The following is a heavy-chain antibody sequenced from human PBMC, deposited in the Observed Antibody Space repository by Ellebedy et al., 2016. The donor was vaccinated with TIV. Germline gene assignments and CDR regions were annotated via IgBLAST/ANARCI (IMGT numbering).Heavy chain of an antibody. CDR1: AWSFSGYY. CDR2: INHSGST. CDR3: ARYAVAMVYYYGMDV. J-gene: IGHJ6*02. V-gene: IGHV4-34*01. Sequence: SETLSLTCAVYAWSFSGYYWSWIRQPPGKGLEWIGEINHSGSTNYNPSLKSRVTISVDTSKNQFSLKLSSVTAADTAVYYWARYAVAMVYYYGMDVWGQGTTVTVSS. D-gene: IGHD3-10*01.